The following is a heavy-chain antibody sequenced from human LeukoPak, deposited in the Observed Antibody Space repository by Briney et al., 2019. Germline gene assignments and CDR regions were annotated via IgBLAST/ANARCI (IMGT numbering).Heavy chain of an antibody. D-gene: IGHD3-10*01. CDR3: AKDDGGSPPDAFDI. CDR2: ISYGGGVT. CDR1: GFTFSSYA. V-gene: IGHV3-23*01. J-gene: IGHJ3*02. Sequence: AGGSLRLSCVASGFTFSSYAMSWVRQAPGKGLEWVSTISYGGGVTYYADSVKGRFAISRDSSKNTLYLQMNGLRGEDTAVYYCAKDDGGSPPDAFDIWGQGTLVTVSS.